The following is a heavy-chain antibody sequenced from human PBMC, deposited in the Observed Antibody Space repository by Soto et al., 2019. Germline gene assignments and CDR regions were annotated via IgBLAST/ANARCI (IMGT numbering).Heavy chain of an antibody. J-gene: IGHJ4*02. D-gene: IGHD2-15*01. CDR3: AWTYCSGGSCSDSPHDY. CDR1: GGSFSGYY. Sequence: PSETLSLTCAVYGGSFSGYYWSWIRQPPGKGLEWIGEINHSGSTNYNPSLKSRVTISVDTSKNQFSLKLSSVTAADTAVYYCAWTYCSGGSCSDSPHDYWGQGTLVTVSS. V-gene: IGHV4-34*01. CDR2: INHSGST.